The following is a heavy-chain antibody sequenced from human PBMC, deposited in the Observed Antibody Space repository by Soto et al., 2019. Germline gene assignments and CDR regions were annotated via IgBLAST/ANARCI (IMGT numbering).Heavy chain of an antibody. CDR1: VGSISSYY. V-gene: IGHV4-59*01. J-gene: IGHJ6*01. CDR3: ARASTDYCYGMEV. Sequence: SETLSLTCTVSVGSISSYYCSLIRQPPGKGLECIWYIYYSGSTNYNPSLKSRVTISVDTSKNKFSLKLSSVTAAYTAVYYCARASTDYCYGMEVWGQGTTVTVSS. CDR2: IYYSGST.